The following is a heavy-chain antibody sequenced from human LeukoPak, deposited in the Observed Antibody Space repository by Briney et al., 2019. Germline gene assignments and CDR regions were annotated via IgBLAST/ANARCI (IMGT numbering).Heavy chain of an antibody. CDR2: IHTSGST. Sequence: PSETLSLTCTVSGGSISSYYWSWIRQPAGKGLEWIGHIHTSGSTNYNPSLKSRVTIPVDTSKNQFSLKLSSVTAAYTAVYYCARDRYDYDSRGYYIFDSWGQGTRVTVSS. D-gene: IGHD3-22*01. J-gene: IGHJ4*02. V-gene: IGHV4-4*07. CDR1: GGSISSYY. CDR3: ARDRYDYDSRGYYIFDS.